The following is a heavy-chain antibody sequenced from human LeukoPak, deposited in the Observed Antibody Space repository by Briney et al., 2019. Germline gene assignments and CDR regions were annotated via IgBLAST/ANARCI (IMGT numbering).Heavy chain of an antibody. Sequence: SVKVSCKASGATFISYAMSWVRQAPGQGLEWMGGIIPIFGTANYAQKFQGRVTITADKSTSTAYMEVSSLRSEDTAVYYCAGGRPRGYCSGGSCYHNFDYWGQGTLVTVSS. CDR1: GATFISYA. V-gene: IGHV1-69*06. CDR3: AGGRPRGYCSGGSCYHNFDY. J-gene: IGHJ4*02. CDR2: IIPIFGTA. D-gene: IGHD2-15*01.